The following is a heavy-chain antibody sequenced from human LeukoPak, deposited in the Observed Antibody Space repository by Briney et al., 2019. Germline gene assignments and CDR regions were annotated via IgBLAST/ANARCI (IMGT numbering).Heavy chain of an antibody. CDR1: GYTFTGYY. CDR2: INPNSGGT. Sequence: ASVKVSCKASGYTFTGYYMHWVRQAPGQGLEWMGWINPNSGGTNYAQKFQGRVTMTEDTSTDTAYMELSSLRSEDTAVYYCATDLAKKVNGVTTLLYWGQGTLVTVSS. CDR3: ATDLAKKVNGVTTLLY. J-gene: IGHJ4*02. D-gene: IGHD2-8*01. V-gene: IGHV1-2*02.